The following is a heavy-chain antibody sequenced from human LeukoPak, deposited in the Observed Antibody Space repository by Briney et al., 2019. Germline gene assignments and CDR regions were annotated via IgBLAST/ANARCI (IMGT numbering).Heavy chain of an antibody. Sequence: SQTLSLTCTVSGGSISSGSYYWSWIRQPAGKGLEWIGRIYTSGSTNYNPSLKSRVTISVDTSKNQFSLKLSSVTAADTAVYYCARNSPYFDYWGQGTLVTVSS. D-gene: IGHD4-23*01. CDR2: IYTSGST. J-gene: IGHJ4*02. CDR3: ARNSPYFDY. CDR1: GGSISSGSYY. V-gene: IGHV4-61*02.